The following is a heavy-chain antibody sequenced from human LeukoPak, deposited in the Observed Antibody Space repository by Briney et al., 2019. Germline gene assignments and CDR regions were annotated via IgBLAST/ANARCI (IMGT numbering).Heavy chain of an antibody. Sequence: SETLSLTCTASGGSISSYYWSWIRQPPGKGLEWIGYIHYSGSTNYNPSLKSRVTISVDTSKNQFSLKLSSVTAADTAVYYCARLVDWSGGNCYYAFDIWGQGTMVTVSS. CDR1: GGSISSYY. CDR3: ARLVDWSGGNCYYAFDI. CDR2: IHYSGST. J-gene: IGHJ3*02. V-gene: IGHV4-59*01. D-gene: IGHD2-15*01.